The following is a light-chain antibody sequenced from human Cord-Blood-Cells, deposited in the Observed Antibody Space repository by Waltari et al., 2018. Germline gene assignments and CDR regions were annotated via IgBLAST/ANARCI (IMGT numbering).Light chain of an antibody. CDR3: SSYTSSSTVV. J-gene: IGLJ2*01. CDR1: SSDVGGYNY. CDR2: DVR. Sequence: QSALTQPASVSGSPGQSITISCTGTSSDVGGYNYVSWYQQHPGKAPKLMIYDVRNRPPGVSNRFSGSKSGNTASRTISGLQAEDEADYYCSSYTSSSTVVFGGGTKLTVL. V-gene: IGLV2-14*01.